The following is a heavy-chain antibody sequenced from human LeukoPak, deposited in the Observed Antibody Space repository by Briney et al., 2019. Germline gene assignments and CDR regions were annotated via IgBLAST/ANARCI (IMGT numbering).Heavy chain of an antibody. J-gene: IGHJ5*02. Sequence: GGSLTLSCAASGFTFSSYAMSWVRHAPGKGREWVSAVSGSGGSTYYADSVKGRFTIARDNSKNTLYLQMNSLRAEDTAVYYCAKACPPYNWNDWFDPWGQGTLVTVSS. D-gene: IGHD1-1*01. CDR3: AKACPPYNWNDWFDP. CDR1: GFTFSSYA. V-gene: IGHV3-23*01. CDR2: VSGSGGST.